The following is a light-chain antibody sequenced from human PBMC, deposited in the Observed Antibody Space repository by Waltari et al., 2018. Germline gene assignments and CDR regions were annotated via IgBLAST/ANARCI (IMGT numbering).Light chain of an antibody. CDR1: QRITGTY. CDR2: GAS. J-gene: IGKJ2*01. V-gene: IGKV3-20*01. Sequence: EVVLTQSPGTLSLSPGARATLSCSASQRITGTYLAWYQQTPGQAPRLLIYGASKKATGIPDRFSGSGSGTDFTLSISRLEPEDFALYYCQHFSSSPLMYTFGQGTQLELK. CDR3: QHFSSSPLMYT.